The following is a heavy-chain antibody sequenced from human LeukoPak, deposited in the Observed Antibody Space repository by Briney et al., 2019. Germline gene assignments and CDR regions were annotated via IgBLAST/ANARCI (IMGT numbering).Heavy chain of an antibody. CDR2: ISHRGST. CDR1: GGSISSDH. V-gene: IGHV4-59*08. J-gene: IGHJ4*02. Sequence: PSETLSLTCTVSGGSISSDHWGWIRQPPGKGLEWIGCISHRGSTHYNPSRKSRVTISVDTSENHFSLRLSSVTAADTAVYYCATVRGLGVITPYLDYWGQGTLVTVSS. CDR3: ATVRGLGVITPYLDY. D-gene: IGHD3-16*02.